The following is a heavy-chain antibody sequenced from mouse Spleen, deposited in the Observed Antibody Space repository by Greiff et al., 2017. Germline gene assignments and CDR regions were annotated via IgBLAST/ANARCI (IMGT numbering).Heavy chain of an antibody. CDR1: GYSFTGYY. CDR3: ARKRDYYGSSEGAMDY. Sequence: EVQLQQSGPELVKPGASVKISCKASGYSFTGYYMNWVKQSPEKSLEWIGEINPSTGGTTYNQKFKAKATLTVDKSSSTAYMQLKSLTSEDSAVYYCARKRDYYGSSEGAMDYWGQGTSVTVSS. J-gene: IGHJ4*01. CDR2: INPSTGGT. V-gene: IGHV1-42*01. D-gene: IGHD1-1*01.